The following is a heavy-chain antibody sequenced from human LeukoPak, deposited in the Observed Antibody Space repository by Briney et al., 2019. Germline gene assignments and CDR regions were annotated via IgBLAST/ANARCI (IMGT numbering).Heavy chain of an antibody. Sequence: SETLSLTCTVSGGSISSYYWSWIRQPPGKGLEWIGYIYYSGSTNYNPSLKSRVTISVDTSKNQFSLKLSSVTAADTAVYYCAKQGRQIPFGGVVAIAPFDIRGQGTMVTVSS. V-gene: IGHV4-59*08. CDR3: AKQGRQIPFGGVVAIAPFDI. J-gene: IGHJ3*02. CDR1: GGSISSYY. D-gene: IGHD3-16*02. CDR2: IYYSGST.